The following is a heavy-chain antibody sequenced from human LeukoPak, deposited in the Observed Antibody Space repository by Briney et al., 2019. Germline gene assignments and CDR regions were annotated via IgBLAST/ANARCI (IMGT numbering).Heavy chain of an antibody. CDR3: AKENHGIVGATTLIDY. Sequence: GGSLRLSCAASGFTFSSYAMSWVRQAPGKGLEWVSVISASGGNTYYADSVKGRFTISRDNSKNTLYLQMNSLRAEVTAVYYCAKENHGIVGATTLIDYWGQGTLVTVSS. V-gene: IGHV3-23*01. J-gene: IGHJ4*02. CDR1: GFTFSSYA. CDR2: ISASGGNT. D-gene: IGHD1-26*01.